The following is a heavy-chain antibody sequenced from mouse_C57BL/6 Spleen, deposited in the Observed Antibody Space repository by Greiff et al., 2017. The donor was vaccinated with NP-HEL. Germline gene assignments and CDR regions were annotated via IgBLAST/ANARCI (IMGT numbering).Heavy chain of an antibody. D-gene: IGHD2-5*01. CDR3: ARYYSNYVPY. Sequence: VQLQQPGAELVKPGASVKLSCKASGYTFTSYWMQWVKQRPGQGLEWIGEIDPSDSYNNYNQKFKGKATLTVDTSSSTAYMQLSRLTSEYSAVYYGARYYSNYVPYWGQGTLVTVSA. CDR1: GYTFTSYW. CDR2: IDPSDSYN. V-gene: IGHV1-50*01. J-gene: IGHJ3*01.